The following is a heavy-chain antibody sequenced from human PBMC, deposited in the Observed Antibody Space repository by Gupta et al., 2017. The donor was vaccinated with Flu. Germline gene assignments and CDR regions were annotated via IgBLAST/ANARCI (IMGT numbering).Heavy chain of an antibody. J-gene: IGHJ6*02. CDR3: XRLAGGXGSNWGGNAIMDV. CDR2: IDPSDSFT. CDR1: GYTFSSYW. Sequence: EVQLVQSGAEVKKPGESLRISCKGSGYTFSSYWLSGVRQMPGTGLEGVGAIDPSDSFTKYNPSFQCHVTFSVGTSLSPAYLQGSSLETSDSATNXCXRLAGGXGSNWGGNAIMDVWGPGTTGTVSS. V-gene: IGHV5-10-1*01. D-gene: IGHD3-16*01.